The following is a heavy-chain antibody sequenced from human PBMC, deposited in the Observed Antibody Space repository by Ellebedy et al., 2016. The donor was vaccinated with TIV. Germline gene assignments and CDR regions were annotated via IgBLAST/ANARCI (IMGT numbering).Heavy chain of an antibody. CDR2: MNPNSGNT. CDR1: GYTFTSYD. J-gene: IGHJ5*02. CDR3: ARDRGDPYEDEGWFDP. V-gene: IGHV1-8*01. D-gene: IGHD3-10*01. Sequence: ASVKVFCKASGYTFTSYDINWVRQATGQGLEWMGWMNPNSGNTGYAQKFQGRVTMTRNTSISTAYMELSSLRSEDTAVYYCARDRGDPYEDEGWFDPWGQGTLVTVSS.